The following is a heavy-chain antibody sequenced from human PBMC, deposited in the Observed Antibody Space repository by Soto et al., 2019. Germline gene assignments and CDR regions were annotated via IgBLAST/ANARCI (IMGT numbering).Heavy chain of an antibody. CDR1: GFTFSSYA. CDR2: ISGSGGST. CDR3: AKDLDYDFWSGYVFDY. D-gene: IGHD3-3*01. V-gene: IGHV3-23*01. Sequence: GGSLRLSCAASGFTFSSYAMSWVRQAPGKGLEWVSAISGSGGSTYYADSVKGRFTISRDNSKNTLYLQMNSLRAEDTAVYYCAKDLDYDFWSGYVFDYWGQGTLVTVSS. J-gene: IGHJ4*02.